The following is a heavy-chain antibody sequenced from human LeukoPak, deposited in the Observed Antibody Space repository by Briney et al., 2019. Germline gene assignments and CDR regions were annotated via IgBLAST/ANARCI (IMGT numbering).Heavy chain of an antibody. CDR3: ARDGMVRGVIIWDAFDI. CDR1: GFTFSSYS. CDR2: ISSISSTI. J-gene: IGHJ3*02. V-gene: IGHV3-48*02. Sequence: GGSLRLSCAASGFTFSSYSMNWVRQAPGKGLEWVSYISSISSTIYYADSVKGRYTISRDNAKNSLYLQMNSLRDEDTAVYYCARDGMVRGVIIWDAFDIWGQGTMVTVSS. D-gene: IGHD3-10*01.